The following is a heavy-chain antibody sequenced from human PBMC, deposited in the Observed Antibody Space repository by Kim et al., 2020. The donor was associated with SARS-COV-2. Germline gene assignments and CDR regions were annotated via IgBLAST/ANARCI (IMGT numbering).Heavy chain of an antibody. Sequence: SETLSLTCAVSGGSISSSNWWSWVRQPPGKGLEWIGEIYHSGSTNYNPSLKSRVTISVDKSKNQFSLKLSSVTAADTAVYYCATVYCSSTSCFLLDPWGQGTLVTVSS. J-gene: IGHJ5*02. CDR3: ATVYCSSTSCFLLDP. V-gene: IGHV4-4*02. CDR2: IYHSGST. CDR1: GGSISSSNW. D-gene: IGHD2-2*01.